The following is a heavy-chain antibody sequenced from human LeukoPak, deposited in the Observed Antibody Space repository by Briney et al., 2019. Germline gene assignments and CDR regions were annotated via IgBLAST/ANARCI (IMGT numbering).Heavy chain of an antibody. J-gene: IGHJ4*02. Sequence: ASVKVSCKASGNTFTSYYMHWVRQAPGQGLEWMGLVNPSGYSTRYAQKFQGRVTMTMDTSTSIVYMELPSLRSEDTAVYYCARGWTTELSAMGYWGQGTLVTVSS. CDR3: ARGWTTELSAMGY. CDR2: VNPSGYST. CDR1: GNTFTSYY. V-gene: IGHV1-46*01. D-gene: IGHD4-11*01.